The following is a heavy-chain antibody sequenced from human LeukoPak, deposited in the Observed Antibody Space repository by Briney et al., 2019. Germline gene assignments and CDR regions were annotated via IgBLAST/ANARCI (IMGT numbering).Heavy chain of an antibody. Sequence: GRSLRLSCAASGFTFSSYGVHWVRQAPGKGLEWVAVISYDGSNRYYAGSVKGRFTISRDNSKNTLSLQVNSLRAEDTAVYYCAKVGDNSGTTDGDWAYFDYWGQGTLVTVSS. D-gene: IGHD3-22*01. CDR3: AKVGDNSGTTDGDWAYFDY. CDR2: ISYDGSNR. J-gene: IGHJ4*02. CDR1: GFTFSSYG. V-gene: IGHV3-30*18.